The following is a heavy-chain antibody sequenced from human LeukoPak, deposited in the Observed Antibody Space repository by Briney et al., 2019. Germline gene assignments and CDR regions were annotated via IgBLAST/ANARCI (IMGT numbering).Heavy chain of an antibody. J-gene: IGHJ4*02. V-gene: IGHV3-74*01. D-gene: IGHD4-17*01. CDR2: INSDGSTT. CDR3: ARIGRDYGDYFDN. Sequence: GGSLRLSCAASGFTFSRYWMNWVRQAPGKGLVWVSRINSDGSTTRYADSVKGRFTISRDNAKNTMYLQMNSLRAEDTAVYYCARIGRDYGDYFDNWGQGTLVTVSP. CDR1: GFTFSRYW.